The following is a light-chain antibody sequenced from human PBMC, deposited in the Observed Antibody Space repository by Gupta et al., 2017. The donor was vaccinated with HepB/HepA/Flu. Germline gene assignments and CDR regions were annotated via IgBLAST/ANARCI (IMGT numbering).Light chain of an antibody. CDR3: HSPDSSGTPVV. J-gene: IGLJ2*01. Sequence: SSDLTRDPAVSVALGQTVRITCPGDSLRSYYASWYQQKPGQAPVLVIYGTNNRPSGIPERFSGSSSGTTVSLTISGAQAEDEADYYCHSPDSSGTPVVFGGGTKLTVL. V-gene: IGLV3-19*01. CDR2: GTN. CDR1: SLRSYY.